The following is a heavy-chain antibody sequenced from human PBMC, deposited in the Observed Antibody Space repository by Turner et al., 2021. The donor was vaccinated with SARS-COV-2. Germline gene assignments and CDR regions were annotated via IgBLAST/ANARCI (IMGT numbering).Heavy chain of an antibody. J-gene: IGHJ6*02. CDR3: ASPYSTMVRGVNYYGMDV. Sequence: QLQLQESGPGLVKPSEPLSLTCTVSGGSISSSSYYWGWIRQPPGQGLEWIGSIYYSGSTYDNPSLKSRVTISVETSKNQFSLKLSSVTAADTAVYYCASPYSTMVRGVNYYGMDVWGQGTTVTVSS. D-gene: IGHD3-10*01. V-gene: IGHV4-39*01. CDR2: IYYSGST. CDR1: GGSISSSSYY.